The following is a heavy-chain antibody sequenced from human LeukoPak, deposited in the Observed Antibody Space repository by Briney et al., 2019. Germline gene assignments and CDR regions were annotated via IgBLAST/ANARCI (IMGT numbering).Heavy chain of an antibody. CDR2: IYSGGST. CDR1: GFTVSSNY. D-gene: IGHD2-8*02. Sequence: PGGSLRLSCAASGFTVSSNYMSWVCQAPGKGLEWVSVIYSGGSTYYADSVKGRFTISRDNSKNTLFLQMNSLRAEDTAVYYCARELVVTAGDHYYYGMDVWGQGTTVTVSS. J-gene: IGHJ6*02. V-gene: IGHV3-53*01. CDR3: ARELVVTAGDHYYYGMDV.